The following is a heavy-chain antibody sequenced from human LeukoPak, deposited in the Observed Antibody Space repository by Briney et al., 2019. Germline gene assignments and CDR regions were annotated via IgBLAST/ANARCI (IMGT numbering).Heavy chain of an antibody. CDR1: GFTFSSYS. CDR2: ISSSGNYI. J-gene: IGHJ3*02. Sequence: PGGSLRLSCAASGFTFSSYSMNWVRQAPGKRLEWVSSISSSGNYIYYADSVKGRFAISRDNAKNSLYLQMNSLRAEDTAVYYCARDPFSSSWYGAFDIWGQGTMVTVSS. D-gene: IGHD6-13*01. CDR3: ARDPFSSSWYGAFDI. V-gene: IGHV3-21*01.